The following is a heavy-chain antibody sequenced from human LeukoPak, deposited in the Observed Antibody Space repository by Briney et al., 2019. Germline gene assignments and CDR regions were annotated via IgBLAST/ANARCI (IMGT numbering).Heavy chain of an antibody. D-gene: IGHD6-13*01. CDR1: GYSISSGYY. J-gene: IGHJ4*02. V-gene: IGHV3-20*04. CDR2: INWNGGST. Sequence: PSETLSLTCTVSGYSISSGYYWGWIRQPPGKGLEWVSGINWNGGSTGYADSVKGRFTISRDNAKNSLYLQMNSLRAEDTALYYCARDSGSSWYYFDYWGQGTLVTVSS. CDR3: ARDSGSSWYYFDY.